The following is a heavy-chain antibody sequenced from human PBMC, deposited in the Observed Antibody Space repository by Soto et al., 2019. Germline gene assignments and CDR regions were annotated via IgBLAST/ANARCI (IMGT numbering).Heavy chain of an antibody. J-gene: IGHJ4*02. D-gene: IGHD6-19*01. CDR2: IYYSGST. CDR1: GGSISSYY. Sequence: PSETLSLTCTVSGGSISSYYWSWIRQPPGKGLEWIGYIYYSGSTNYNPSLKSRVTISVDTSKNQFSLKLSSVTAADTVVYYCARASGPLYSSGWYYFDYWGQGTLVTVS. V-gene: IGHV4-59*01. CDR3: ARASGPLYSSGWYYFDY.